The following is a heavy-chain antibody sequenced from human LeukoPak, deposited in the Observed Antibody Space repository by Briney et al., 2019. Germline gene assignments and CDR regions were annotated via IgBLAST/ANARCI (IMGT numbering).Heavy chain of an antibody. Sequence: PGGSLRLSCAASGFTFSSYSMNWVRQAPGKGLGWVSYISSSSSTIYYADSVKGRFTISRDNAKNSLYLQMNSLRAEDTAVYYCARELAQRVGATRYDAFDIWGQGTMVTVSS. D-gene: IGHD1-26*01. CDR2: ISSSSSTI. CDR3: ARELAQRVGATRYDAFDI. J-gene: IGHJ3*02. CDR1: GFTFSSYS. V-gene: IGHV3-48*04.